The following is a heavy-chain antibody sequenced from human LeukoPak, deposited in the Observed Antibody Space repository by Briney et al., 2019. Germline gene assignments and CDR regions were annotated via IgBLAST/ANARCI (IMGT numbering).Heavy chain of an antibody. V-gene: IGHV1-18*01. Sequence: ASVKVSCKASGYTFTSYGISWVRQAPGQGLEWMGWISAYNGNTNYAQKLQGRVTMTTDTSTSTAYMELRSLRSDDTAVYYCARVYNYYYDSSGYTYFDYWGQGTLVTVSS. CDR2: ISAYNGNT. CDR3: ARVYNYYYDSSGYTYFDY. D-gene: IGHD3-22*01. CDR1: GYTFTSYG. J-gene: IGHJ4*02.